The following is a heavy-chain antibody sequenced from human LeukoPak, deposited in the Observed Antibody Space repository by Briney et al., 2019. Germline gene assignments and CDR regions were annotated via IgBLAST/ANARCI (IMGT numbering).Heavy chain of an antibody. CDR1: GFTFGTYW. V-gene: IGHV3-7*01. J-gene: IGHJ6*02. D-gene: IGHD1-26*01. CDR3: AREYYGSYPGSYYYYGMDV. CDR2: IKQDGSEK. Sequence: GGSLRLSCAASGFTFGTYWMSWVRQAPGKGLEWVANIKQDGSEKYYVDSVKGRFTISRDNAKNSLYLQMISLGAEDTAVYYCAREYYGSYPGSYYYYGMDVWGQGTTVTVSS.